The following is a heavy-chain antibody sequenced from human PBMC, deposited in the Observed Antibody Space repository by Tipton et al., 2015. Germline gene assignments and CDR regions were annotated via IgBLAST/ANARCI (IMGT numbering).Heavy chain of an antibody. CDR1: SDSISKYY. V-gene: IGHV4-59*01. D-gene: IGHD5-24*01. J-gene: IGHJ6*02. Sequence: TLSLTCSVSSDSISKYYWSWIRQPPGKELEWIGYIQYSGSTNYNPSLKSRVTISVDTSKNQFSLTLNSVAAADTAVHYCARDLEHGMDVWGHGTTVTVSS. CDR3: ARDLEHGMDV. CDR2: IQYSGST.